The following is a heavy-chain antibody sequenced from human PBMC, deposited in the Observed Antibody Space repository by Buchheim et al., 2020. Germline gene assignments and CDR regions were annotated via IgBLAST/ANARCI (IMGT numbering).Heavy chain of an antibody. Sequence: QVQLQESGPGLVQPSQTLSLTCTVSGGSIRSGDYYWSWIRQPPGKGLEWIGYIYYSGSSYYNPSLKSRVTISVDTSKNKFSLKLNSVTAADTAVYYCARDDGYSYVSFDYWGQGTL. V-gene: IGHV4-30-4*01. CDR1: GGSIRSGDYY. J-gene: IGHJ4*02. D-gene: IGHD5-18*01. CDR2: IYYSGSS. CDR3: ARDDGYSYVSFDY.